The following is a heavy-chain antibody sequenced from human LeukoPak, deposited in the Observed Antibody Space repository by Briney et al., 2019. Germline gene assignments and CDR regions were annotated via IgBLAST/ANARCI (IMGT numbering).Heavy chain of an antibody. Sequence: GGSLRLSCAASGFTVNRNYMSWVRQAPGKGLEWVSVIYSGGTTDYADSVKGRFIISRDSSKNTLYLQMNSLRAEDTAVYNCARDSGWYTGFDYWGQGTLVTVSS. CDR1: GFTVNRNY. D-gene: IGHD6-19*01. J-gene: IGHJ4*02. CDR3: ARDSGWYTGFDY. V-gene: IGHV3-66*01. CDR2: IYSGGTT.